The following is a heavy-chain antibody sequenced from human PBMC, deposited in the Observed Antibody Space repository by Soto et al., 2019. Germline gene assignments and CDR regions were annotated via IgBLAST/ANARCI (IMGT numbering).Heavy chain of an antibody. D-gene: IGHD1-7*01. Sequence: PGGSLRISCAASGFTLRSYAMRWVRQAPGKGLMWVSRIHNDGSTTRYADSVKGRFTISRDNAKNTLYLQMSSLRVEDTAVYYCARDNWNSYWGQGTLVTVSS. CDR3: ARDNWNSY. J-gene: IGHJ4*01. V-gene: IGHV3-74*01. CDR1: GFTLRSYA. CDR2: IHNDGSTT.